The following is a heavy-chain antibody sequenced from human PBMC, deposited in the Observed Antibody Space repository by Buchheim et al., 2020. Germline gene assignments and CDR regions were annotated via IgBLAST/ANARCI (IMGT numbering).Heavy chain of an antibody. J-gene: IGHJ5*02. V-gene: IGHV4-39*01. Sequence: QLQLQESGPGLVRPSETLALTCIVSGGSISSISYYWGWIRQPPGKGLEWIGNVYYSGITYYNPNLRSRCTVSVDTSKNQFSLNLCSVTAADTALYFCARHPTAFSSSWFDPWGQGIL. CDR1: GGSISSISYY. CDR3: ARHPTAFSSSWFDP. CDR2: VYYSGIT. D-gene: IGHD6-13*01.